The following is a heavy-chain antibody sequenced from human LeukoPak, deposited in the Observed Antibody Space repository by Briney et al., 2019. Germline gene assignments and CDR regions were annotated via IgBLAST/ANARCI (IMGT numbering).Heavy chain of an antibody. D-gene: IGHD3-22*01. CDR3: ARARGLYYDSNNWFDP. CDR2: IYHSGST. CDR1: GYSISSGYY. Sequence: PSETLSLTCTVSGYSISSGYYWGWIRQPPGKGLEWIGSIYHSGSTYYNPSLKSRVTISVDTSKNQFSLKLSSVTAADTAVYYCARARGLYYDSNNWFDPWGQRTLVTVSS. J-gene: IGHJ5*02. V-gene: IGHV4-38-2*02.